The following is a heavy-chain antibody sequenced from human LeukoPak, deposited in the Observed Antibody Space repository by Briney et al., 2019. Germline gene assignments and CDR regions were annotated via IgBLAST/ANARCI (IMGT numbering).Heavy chain of an antibody. D-gene: IGHD3/OR15-3a*01. V-gene: IGHV3-21*04. CDR1: GFTFSTYN. CDR2: ITSSSSYI. CDR3: AKDWTGTKPFDL. J-gene: IGHJ2*01. Sequence: GGSLRLSCAASGFTFSTYNMNWVRQAPGKGLEWVSSITSSSSYIYYADSVKGRFTISRDNAKKSMYLQMDSLRAEDTAVYYCAKDWTGTKPFDLWGRGTLVTVSS.